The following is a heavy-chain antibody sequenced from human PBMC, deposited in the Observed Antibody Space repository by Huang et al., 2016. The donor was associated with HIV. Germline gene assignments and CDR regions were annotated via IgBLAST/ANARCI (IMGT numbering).Heavy chain of an antibody. J-gene: IGHJ5*02. CDR2: IIPVVGTP. CDR1: GGAFSSFD. V-gene: IGHV1-69*11. Sequence: QVQLVQSGAEVKQPGSSVKVSCKSSGGAFSSFDINWVRQAPGHGLEWMGKIIPVVGTPNYAQQFQGRVSITAEESTSTAYMELTSLRFDDTAVYFCARGGRVWPAATGPWAFDPWGQGTLVTVSS. D-gene: IGHD6-13*01. CDR3: ARGGRVWPAATGPWAFDP.